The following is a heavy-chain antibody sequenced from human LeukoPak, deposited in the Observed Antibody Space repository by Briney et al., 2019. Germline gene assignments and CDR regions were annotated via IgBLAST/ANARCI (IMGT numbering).Heavy chain of an antibody. CDR2: IRYDGSNK. V-gene: IGHV3-30*02. J-gene: IGHJ6*03. Sequence: GGSLRLSCAASGFTFSNYGMHWVRQAPGKGLEWVTFIRYDGSNKYYADSVKGRFTISRDNSKNTLYLQMNSLGAEDTAVYFCAKGSGWEASYFYYYMDVWGKGTTVTISS. D-gene: IGHD1-26*01. CDR1: GFTFSNYG. CDR3: AKGSGWEASYFYYYMDV.